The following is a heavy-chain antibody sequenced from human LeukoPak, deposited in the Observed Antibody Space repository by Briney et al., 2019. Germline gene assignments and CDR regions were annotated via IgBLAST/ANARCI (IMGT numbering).Heavy chain of an antibody. CDR2: INHSGST. V-gene: IGHV4-34*01. D-gene: IGHD2-15*01. J-gene: IGHJ6*03. Sequence: PSETLSLTCAVYGGSFSGYYWSWIRQPPGKGREWIGDINHSGSTNYNPSLKSRVTISVDTSKNQFSLKLSSVTAADTAVYYCAREGLGYCYYYMDVWGKGTTVTISS. CDR1: GGSFSGYY. CDR3: AREGLGYCYYYMDV.